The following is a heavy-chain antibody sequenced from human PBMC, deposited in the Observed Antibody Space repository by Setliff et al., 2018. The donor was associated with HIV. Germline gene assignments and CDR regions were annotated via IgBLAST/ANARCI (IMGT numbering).Heavy chain of an antibody. CDR3: ARSREDTAYCGGDCYSTFDY. J-gene: IGHJ4*02. CDR1: GYTFNSYY. D-gene: IGHD2-21*02. V-gene: IGHV1-46*02. Sequence: ASVKVSCKASGYTFNSYYMQWVRQAPGQGLEWMGAINPRGDRTNYAQKFQGRVTMTRDTSTSTLYMELSSLTSDDTAVYYCARSREDTAYCGGDCYSTFDYWGQGTLVTVSS. CDR2: INPRGDRT.